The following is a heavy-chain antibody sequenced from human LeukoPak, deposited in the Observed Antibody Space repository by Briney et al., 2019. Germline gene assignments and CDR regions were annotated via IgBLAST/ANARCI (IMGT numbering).Heavy chain of an antibody. CDR2: ISSSSSYI. Sequence: GGSLRLSCAASGFTFSSYSMNWVRQAPGKGLEWVSSISSSSSYIYYADSVKGRFTISRDNAKNSLYLQMNSLRAEDTAVYYCATPSRFLNAFDIWGQGTMVTVSS. CDR1: GFTFSSYS. CDR3: ATPSRFLNAFDI. V-gene: IGHV3-21*01. J-gene: IGHJ3*02. D-gene: IGHD3-3*01.